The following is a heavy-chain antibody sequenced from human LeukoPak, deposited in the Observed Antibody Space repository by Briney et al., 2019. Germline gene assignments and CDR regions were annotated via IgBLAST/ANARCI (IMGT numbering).Heavy chain of an antibody. J-gene: IGHJ3*02. Sequence: PSETLSLTCTVSGYSISSGYYWGWIRQPPGKGLEWIGSIDHSGSTYYNPSLKSRVTISVDTSKNQFSLKLSSVTAADTAVYYCAGPGPHDAFDIWGQGTMVTVSS. CDR2: IDHSGST. CDR3: AGPGPHDAFDI. CDR1: GYSISSGYY. V-gene: IGHV4-38-2*02.